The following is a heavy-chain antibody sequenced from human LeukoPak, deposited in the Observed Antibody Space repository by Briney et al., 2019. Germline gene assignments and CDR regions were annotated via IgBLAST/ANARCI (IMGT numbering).Heavy chain of an antibody. J-gene: IGHJ4*02. V-gene: IGHV4-59*08. CDR2: IYYSGSP. CDR1: VGSISSYY. Sequence: PSETLSLTCTVSVGSISSYYWSWIPQPTARGLEWIGYIYYSGSPNYNPSLKSRVTISVETSKNQFSLKLSSVTAANTAVYYCARAPYDSGGYYDYYFDYWGQGTLVTVSS. CDR3: ARAPYDSGGYYDYYFDY. D-gene: IGHD3-22*01.